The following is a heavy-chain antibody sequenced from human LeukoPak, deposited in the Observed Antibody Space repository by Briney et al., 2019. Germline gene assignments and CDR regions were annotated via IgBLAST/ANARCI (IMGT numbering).Heavy chain of an antibody. V-gene: IGHV1-2*02. Sequence: ASVKVSCMASGYALTGNDFYWVRQAPGQGLEYMGSVNPFTGDTNYAQKFQGGVTMTRDTSRNTAYMELSGLTSDDTAMYYCATRPRPVTIGPFDYWGQGTLVTVSS. J-gene: IGHJ4*02. D-gene: IGHD2-21*02. CDR1: GYALTGND. CDR3: ATRPRPVTIGPFDY. CDR2: VNPFTGDT.